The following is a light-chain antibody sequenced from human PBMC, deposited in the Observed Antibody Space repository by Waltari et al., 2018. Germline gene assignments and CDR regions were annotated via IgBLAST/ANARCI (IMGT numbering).Light chain of an antibody. CDR1: SSDVGGYDY. CDR2: DVN. CDR3: NSYTTSSTRV. Sequence: QSALTQPASVSGSPGQSITISCTGTSSDVGGYDYVSWYQQHPGKAPKLMIYDVNNRPSGVSSRFSGSKSGNTASLTISGLQAEDEADYYCNSYTTSSTRVFGEGTKLTVL. V-gene: IGLV2-14*03. J-gene: IGLJ3*02.